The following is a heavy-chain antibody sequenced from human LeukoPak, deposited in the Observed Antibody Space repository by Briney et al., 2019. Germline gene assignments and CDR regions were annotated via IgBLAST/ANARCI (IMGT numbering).Heavy chain of an antibody. CDR1: GGSFSGYY. Sequence: SETLSLTCAVYGGSFSGYYWSWIRQPPGKGLEWIGEISHSGSTNYNPSLKSRVTISVDTSKNQFSLKLSSVTAADTAVYYCARPNTAMVPYYFDYWGQGTLVTVSS. CDR2: ISHSGST. D-gene: IGHD5-18*01. CDR3: ARPNTAMVPYYFDY. J-gene: IGHJ4*02. V-gene: IGHV4-34*01.